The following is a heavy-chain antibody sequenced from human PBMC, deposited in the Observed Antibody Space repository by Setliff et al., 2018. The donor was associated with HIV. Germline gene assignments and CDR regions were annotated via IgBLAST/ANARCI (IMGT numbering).Heavy chain of an antibody. J-gene: IGHJ4*02. Sequence: SCKASGYDFSSYSMNWVRQAPGKGLEWVSSISSSSSYIYYADSVKGRFTISRDNAKNSLYLQMNSLRVEDTAVYYCATDLLWFGERGFDYWGQGTLVTVSS. CDR1: GYDFSSYS. D-gene: IGHD3-10*01. CDR2: ISSSSSYI. CDR3: ATDLLWFGERGFDY. V-gene: IGHV3-21*01.